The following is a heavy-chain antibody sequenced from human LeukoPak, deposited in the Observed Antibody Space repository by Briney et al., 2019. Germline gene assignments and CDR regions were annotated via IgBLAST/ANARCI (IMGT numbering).Heavy chain of an antibody. CDR2: IIPGFGTA. J-gene: IGHJ3*02. CDR1: GGTFSSYA. V-gene: IGHV1-69*13. Sequence: SVKVSCKASGGTFSSYAISWVRQAPGQGLEWMGGIIPGFGTANYAQKFQGTVTINADVSATTVYMVLNSLRSEDTAVYYCAREPEPAITMVRGEVFDIWGQGTMVIVSS. D-gene: IGHD3-10*01. CDR3: AREPEPAITMVRGEVFDI.